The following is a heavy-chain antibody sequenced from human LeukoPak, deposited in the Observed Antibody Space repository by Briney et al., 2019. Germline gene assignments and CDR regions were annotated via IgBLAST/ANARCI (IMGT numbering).Heavy chain of an antibody. J-gene: IGHJ4*02. D-gene: IGHD5-12*01. Sequence: ASVKVSCKASGYTFTGYYMHWVRQAPGQGLEWMGIINPSGGSTSYAQKFQGRVTMTRDTSTSTAYMELSSLGSEDTAVYYCARIYSGYEIFDYWGQGTLVTVSS. V-gene: IGHV1-46*01. CDR2: INPSGGST. CDR3: ARIYSGYEIFDY. CDR1: GYTFTGYY.